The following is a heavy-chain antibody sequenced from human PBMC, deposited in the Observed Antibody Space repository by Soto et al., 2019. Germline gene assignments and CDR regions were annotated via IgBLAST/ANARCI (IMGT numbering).Heavy chain of an antibody. Sequence: ASVKVSCKASGYTFTSYAMHWVRQAPGQRLEWMGWINAGNGNTKSSQKFQGRVTITRDTSASTAYMELSSLRSEDTAVYYCARPQAAVFDYWGQGTLVTVSS. V-gene: IGHV1-3*01. CDR1: GYTFTSYA. D-gene: IGHD2-15*01. J-gene: IGHJ4*02. CDR3: ARPQAAVFDY. CDR2: INAGNGNT.